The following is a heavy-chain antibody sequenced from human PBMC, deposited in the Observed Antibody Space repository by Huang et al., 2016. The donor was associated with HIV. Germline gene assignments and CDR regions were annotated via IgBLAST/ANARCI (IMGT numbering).Heavy chain of an antibody. CDR1: GYSFTNYW. Sequence: EVQLVQSGPEVKKPGESLKISCRFSGYSFTNYWIGWVRQRPGKGLGWMAIVYPGDSDAAYNPSFRGQVTISADKSINTAHLQWDSLKTSDSAIYYCARRGFNTGSSPDSWGQGTLVTVSS. V-gene: IGHV5-51*01. CDR2: VYPGDSDA. CDR3: ARRGFNTGSSPDS. D-gene: IGHD1-26*01. J-gene: IGHJ4*02.